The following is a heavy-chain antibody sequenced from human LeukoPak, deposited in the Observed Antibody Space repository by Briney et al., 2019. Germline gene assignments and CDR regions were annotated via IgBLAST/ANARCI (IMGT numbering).Heavy chain of an antibody. J-gene: IGHJ4*02. Sequence: GGSLRLSCAASGFTFSSCGMHWVRQAPGKGLEWVTFIRYDGSNKYYADSVKGRFTLSRDNSKNTLYLQMNSLRAEDTAVYYCARVWELQDYWGQGTLVTVSS. V-gene: IGHV3-30*02. D-gene: IGHD1-26*01. CDR1: GFTFSSCG. CDR2: IRYDGSNK. CDR3: ARVWELQDY.